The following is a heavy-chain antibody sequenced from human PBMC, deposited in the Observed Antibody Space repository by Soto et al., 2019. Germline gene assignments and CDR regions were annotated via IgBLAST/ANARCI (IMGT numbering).Heavy chain of an antibody. D-gene: IGHD3-10*01. CDR2: IYWDDDK. J-gene: IGHJ4*02. CDR3: AHHPSYGSWPYSCDY. Sequence: QITLKESGPTLVKPTQTLTLTCTFSGFSLSTSGVGVGWIRQPPGKALEWLALIYWDDDKRYSPSLRSRLTISKDTSKNQVVLTMTNMDPVDTATYFCAHHPSYGSWPYSCDYWGQGTLVPVSS. V-gene: IGHV2-5*02. CDR1: GFSLSTSGVG.